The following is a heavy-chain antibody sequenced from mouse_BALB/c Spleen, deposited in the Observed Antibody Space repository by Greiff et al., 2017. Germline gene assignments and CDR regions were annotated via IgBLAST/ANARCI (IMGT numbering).Heavy chain of an antibody. CDR3: ARVELTENDYYAMDY. J-gene: IGHJ4*01. CDR2: ISDGGSYT. V-gene: IGHV5-4*02. D-gene: IGHD4-1*01. CDR1: GFTFSDYY. Sequence: EVKVEESGGGLVKPGGSLKLSCAASGFTFSDYYMYWVRQTPEKRLEWVATISDGGSYTYYPDSVKGRFTISRDNAKNNLYLQMSSLKSEDTAMYYCARVELTENDYYAMDYWGQGTSVTVSS.